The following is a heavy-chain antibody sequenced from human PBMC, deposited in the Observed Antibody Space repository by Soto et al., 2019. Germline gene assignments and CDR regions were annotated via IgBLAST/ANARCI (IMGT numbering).Heavy chain of an antibody. CDR2: IYYSGRT. CDR3: AREPSI. CDR1: GGSISSGGYY. V-gene: IGHV4-31*03. Sequence: QVQLQESGPGLVKPSQTLSLTCTVSGGSISSGGYYWSWIRQHPGKGLEWIGYIYYSGRTYYKPSLTSRVTSTVDPAKNEFSLKLSSVTDADKSVFYCAREPSIWGQGTPVTVSS. J-gene: IGHJ4*02.